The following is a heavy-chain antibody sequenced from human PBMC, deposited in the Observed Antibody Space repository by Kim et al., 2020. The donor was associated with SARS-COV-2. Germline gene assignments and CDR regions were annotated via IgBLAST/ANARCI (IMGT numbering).Heavy chain of an antibody. D-gene: IGHD5-12*01. V-gene: IGHV3-74*01. J-gene: IGHJ3*01. Sequence: STDYAESVKGRVTISGDHAGNILYLHLSSLSAEDAAIYYCTKSGPGAFEVWGQGTLVTVSS. CDR2: ST. CDR3: TKSGPGAFEV.